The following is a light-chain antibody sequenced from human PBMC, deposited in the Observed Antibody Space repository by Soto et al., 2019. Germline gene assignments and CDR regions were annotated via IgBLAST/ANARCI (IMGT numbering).Light chain of an antibody. J-gene: IGLJ3*02. CDR1: SSDVGGSTY. Sequence: QSALTQPASVSGSPGQSITISCTGTSSDVGGSTYVSWYQQHPGKAPKLIIYEVSNRPSGGSNRFSGSKSGNTASLTISGLQAEDEADYYCSSYTTSSTWVFGGGTKLTVL. V-gene: IGLV2-14*01. CDR2: EVS. CDR3: SSYTTSSTWV.